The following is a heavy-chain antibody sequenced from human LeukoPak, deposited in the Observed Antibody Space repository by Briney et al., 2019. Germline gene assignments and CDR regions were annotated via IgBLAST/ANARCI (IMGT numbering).Heavy chain of an antibody. V-gene: IGHV3-21*01. J-gene: IGHJ4*02. CDR3: ASLYYYDKSGYSD. Sequence: GGSLRLSCAASGFTFSNYAMSWVRQAPGKGLEWVSCISSSSNYVYYADSVKGRFTISRDNAKNSLYLQMNSLRAEDTAMYYCASLYYYDKSGYSDWGQGTLVTVSS. D-gene: IGHD3-22*01. CDR1: GFTFSNYA. CDR2: ISSSSNYV.